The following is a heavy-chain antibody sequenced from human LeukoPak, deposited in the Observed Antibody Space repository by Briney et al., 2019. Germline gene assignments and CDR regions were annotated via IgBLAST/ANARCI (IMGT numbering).Heavy chain of an antibody. Sequence: GASVKVSCKASGYTFTSYGISWVRQAPGQGLEWMGGIIPIFGTASYAQKFQGRVTITTDESTSTAYMELSSLRSEDTAVYYCAREGEEFDYVWGSSGNRKDYYYYYMDVWGKGTTVTVSS. J-gene: IGHJ6*03. D-gene: IGHD3-16*01. CDR3: AREGEEFDYVWGSSGNRKDYYYYYMDV. CDR1: GYTFTSYG. CDR2: IIPIFGTA. V-gene: IGHV1-69*05.